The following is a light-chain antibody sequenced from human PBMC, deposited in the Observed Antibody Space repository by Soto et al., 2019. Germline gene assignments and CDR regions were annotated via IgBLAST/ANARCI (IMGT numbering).Light chain of an antibody. J-gene: IGKJ5*01. Sequence: DFQMTHSPSSLSASVGDTVTLNCRASQGFTNYLAWYQQKPGKAPKLLIYAASTLQSGVPPRFSGSGSGTHFTLTISSLQPEDAATYYCQKYNTAPYTLGQGTRLEIK. CDR3: QKYNTAPYT. CDR2: AAS. CDR1: QGFTNY. V-gene: IGKV1-27*01.